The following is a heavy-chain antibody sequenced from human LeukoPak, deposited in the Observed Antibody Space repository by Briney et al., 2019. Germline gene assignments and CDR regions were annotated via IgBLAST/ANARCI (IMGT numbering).Heavy chain of an antibody. CDR1: GYTFTGYY. Sequence: ASVKVSCKASGYTFTGYYMHWVRQAPGQGLEWMGWINPNSGGTNYAQKFQGRVTMTRDTSISTAYMELSRLRSVDTAVYYCASGNYYDSSGYYYSDYWGQGTLVTVSS. CDR2: INPNSGGT. J-gene: IGHJ4*02. D-gene: IGHD3-22*01. V-gene: IGHV1-2*02. CDR3: ASGNYYDSSGYYYSDY.